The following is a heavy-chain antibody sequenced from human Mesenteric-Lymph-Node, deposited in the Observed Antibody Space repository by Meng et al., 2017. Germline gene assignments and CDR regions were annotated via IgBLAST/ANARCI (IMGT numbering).Heavy chain of an antibody. Sequence: QMQLVQLGSELKKPGASVRVSCKASGDTFTRYSTNWFRQAPGQGLEWMGWINTNTGNPTSAQGFTGRFLFSLDTSVSTAYLHILNLKAEDTAMYYCARDDTYGSLDYWGQGTLVTVSS. J-gene: IGHJ4*02. CDR2: INTNTGNP. CDR1: GDTFTRYS. D-gene: IGHD3-10*01. V-gene: IGHV7-4-1*01. CDR3: ARDDTYGSLDY.